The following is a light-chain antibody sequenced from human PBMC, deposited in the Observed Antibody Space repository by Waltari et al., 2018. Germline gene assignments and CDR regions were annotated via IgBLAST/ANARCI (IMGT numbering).Light chain of an antibody. CDR1: SSDVGGYNY. V-gene: IGLV2-14*01. CDR2: DVG. J-gene: IGLJ2*01. CDR3: SSYTNSSPV. Sequence: QSALTQPASVSGSPGQSITISCTGTSSDVGGYNYVSWYQQHPGKAPKLIIYDVGNRPSGVSMRFSGSKSGNTASLTISGLQAEDEADYYCSSYTNSSPVFGGGTKLTVL.